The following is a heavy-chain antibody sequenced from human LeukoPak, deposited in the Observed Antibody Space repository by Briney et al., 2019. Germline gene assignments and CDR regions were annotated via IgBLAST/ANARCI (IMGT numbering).Heavy chain of an antibody. CDR2: ISGSGLST. Sequence: PGGSLRLSCAASGFTFSSYAMSWVRQAPGKGLEWVSAISGSGLSTYYADSVKGRFSISRDNSKNTLYLQMNSLRAEDTAVYYCAKVIVVTMIVVVSDAFDIWGQGTMVTVSS. D-gene: IGHD3-22*01. J-gene: IGHJ3*02. CDR3: AKVIVVTMIVVVSDAFDI. V-gene: IGHV3-23*01. CDR1: GFTFSSYA.